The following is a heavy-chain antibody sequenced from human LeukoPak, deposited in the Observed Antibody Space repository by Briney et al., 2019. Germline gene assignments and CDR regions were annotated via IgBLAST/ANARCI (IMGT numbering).Heavy chain of an antibody. V-gene: IGHV6-1*01. CDR1: GDSVSSNSAA. CDR3: ARDGGTDLNFDY. CDR2: TYYKSKWYN. Sequence: SQTLSLTCAISGDSVSSNSAAWNWIRQSPSRGLEWLGRTYYKSKWYNDYAVSVRSRITINPDTSKNQFSLQLNSVTPEDTALYYCARDGGTDLNFDYWGQGTLVTVSS. D-gene: IGHD3-16*01. J-gene: IGHJ4*02.